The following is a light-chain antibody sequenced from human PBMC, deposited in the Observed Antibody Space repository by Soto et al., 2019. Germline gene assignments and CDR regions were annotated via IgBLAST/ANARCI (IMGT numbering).Light chain of an antibody. CDR1: SSNVGSNY. V-gene: IGLV1-51*01. CDR3: GTWDGSLSAVV. Sequence: QSVLTQPPSVSAAPGQKVTISCSGSSSNVGSNYVSWYQQLPGTAPKLLIYDNNKRPSGIPDRFSGSKSGTSATLGITGLQTGDEADYYCGTWDGSLSAVVFGGGTQLTVL. CDR2: DNN. J-gene: IGLJ3*02.